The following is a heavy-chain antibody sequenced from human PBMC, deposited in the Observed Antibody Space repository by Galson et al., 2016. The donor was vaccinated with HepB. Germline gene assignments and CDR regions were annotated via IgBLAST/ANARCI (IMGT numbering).Heavy chain of an antibody. V-gene: IGHV3-11*01. CDR3: AREDWNYSLD. CDR2: ITGGSKTI. J-gene: IGHJ4*02. CDR1: SFTFSNYY. Sequence: SLRLSCAASSFTFSNYYMSWIRQAPGKGLEWVAYITGGSKTIFYADSVKGRFTISRDNAKSSLYLQMNRLRDEDTAMYYCAREDWNYSLDSGRGTRVTVSS. D-gene: IGHD1-7*01.